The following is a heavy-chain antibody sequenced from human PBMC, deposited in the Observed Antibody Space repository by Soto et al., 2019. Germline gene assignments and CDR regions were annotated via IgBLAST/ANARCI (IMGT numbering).Heavy chain of an antibody. CDR1: GLTFSSSW. CDR3: ARDRGSYNGIFDY. V-gene: IGHV3-74*01. J-gene: IGHJ4*01. Sequence: EVQLVESGGGLVQPGGSRRLSCAVSGLTFSSSWMHWVRQAPGKGLVWVSRINVDGSATHYADSVQGRFTISRDNAKNILYLQMPNLSADDTAVYYCARDRGSYNGIFDYWGQGTLVTVSS. CDR2: INVDGSAT. D-gene: IGHD2-15*01.